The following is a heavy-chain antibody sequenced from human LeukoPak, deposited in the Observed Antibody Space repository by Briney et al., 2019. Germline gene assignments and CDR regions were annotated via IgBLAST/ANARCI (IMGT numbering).Heavy chain of an antibody. V-gene: IGHV4-34*01. Sequence: PGGSLRLSCAASGFTYSSYAMSWVRQAPGKGLEWIGEINHSGSTNYNPSLKSRVTISVDTSKNQFSLKLSSVTAADTAVYYCARSRHYDFWSGPCDYWGQGTLVTVSS. D-gene: IGHD3-3*01. CDR3: ARSRHYDFWSGPCDY. CDR1: GFTYSSYA. J-gene: IGHJ4*02. CDR2: INHSGST.